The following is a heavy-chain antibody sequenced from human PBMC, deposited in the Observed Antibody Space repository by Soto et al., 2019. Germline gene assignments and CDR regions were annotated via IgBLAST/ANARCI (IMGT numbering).Heavy chain of an antibody. Sequence: SVKVSCKASGGTFSSYAISWVRQAPGQGLEWMGGIIPIFGTANYAQKFQGRVTITADESTSTAYMELSSLRSEDTAVYYCARDGQQLVNGAFDIWGQGTMVTVSS. J-gene: IGHJ3*02. CDR3: ARDGQQLVNGAFDI. CDR1: GGTFSSYA. CDR2: IIPIFGTA. V-gene: IGHV1-69*13. D-gene: IGHD6-13*01.